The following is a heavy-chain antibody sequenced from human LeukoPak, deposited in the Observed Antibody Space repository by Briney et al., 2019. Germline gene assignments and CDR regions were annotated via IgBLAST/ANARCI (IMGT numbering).Heavy chain of an antibody. CDR2: ISSSSSYI. V-gene: IGHV3-21*01. CDR1: GFTFSSYS. CDR3: ARDRYFYDILLDYYDYRDV. D-gene: IGHD3-9*01. J-gene: IGHJ6*03. Sequence: GGSLRLSCAASGFTFSSYSMNWVRQAPGKRLEWVSSISSSSSYIYYADSVKGRFTISRDNAKNSLYLQMNRLRAEDTAVYYCARDRYFYDILLDYYDYRDVWGKGTTVTVSS.